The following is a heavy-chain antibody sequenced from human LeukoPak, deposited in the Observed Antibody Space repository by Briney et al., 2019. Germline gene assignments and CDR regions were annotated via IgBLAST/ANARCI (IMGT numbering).Heavy chain of an antibody. Sequence: SETLSLNCAVYGGSFSGYYWSWIRQPPGKGLKWIGEINHSGSTNYNPSLKSRVTISVDTSKNQFSLKLSSVPAADTAVYYCARNGYYDILTGYYPFDYWGQGTLVTVSS. CDR2: INHSGST. CDR3: ARNGYYDILTGYYPFDY. J-gene: IGHJ4*02. V-gene: IGHV4-34*01. D-gene: IGHD3-9*01. CDR1: GGSFSGYY.